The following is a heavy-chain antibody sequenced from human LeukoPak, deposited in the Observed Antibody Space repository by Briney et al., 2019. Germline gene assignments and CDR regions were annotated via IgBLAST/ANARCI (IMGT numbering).Heavy chain of an antibody. D-gene: IGHD3-10*01. V-gene: IGHV3-66*01. CDR2: IYSGGST. Sequence: PGGSLRLSCAASGFTVSSNYMSWVRQAPGKGLEWVSVIYSGGSTYYADSVKGRFTIYRDNSKNTLYLQMNSLRAEDTAVYYCARDDPWFGEFSFGYWGQGTLVTVSS. CDR1: GFTVSSNY. CDR3: ARDDPWFGEFSFGY. J-gene: IGHJ4*02.